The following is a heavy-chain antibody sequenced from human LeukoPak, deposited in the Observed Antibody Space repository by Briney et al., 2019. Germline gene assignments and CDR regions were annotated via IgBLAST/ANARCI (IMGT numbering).Heavy chain of an antibody. D-gene: IGHD1-26*01. J-gene: IGHJ4*02. V-gene: IGHV4-59*01. CDR1: GGSISSYY. CDR3: ARERWELLDY. CDR2: IYYSGST. Sequence: SETLSLTCTVSGGSISSYYWSWIRQPPGKGLEWIGYIYYSGSTNYNPSLKSRVTISVDTSKNQFSLKLSSVTAADTAVYYWARERWELLDYGGQGPLVTVS.